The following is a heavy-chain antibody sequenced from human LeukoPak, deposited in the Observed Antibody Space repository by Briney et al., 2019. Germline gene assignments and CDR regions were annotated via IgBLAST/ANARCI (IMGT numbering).Heavy chain of an antibody. CDR3: ARVPSRSGAYYFDY. V-gene: IGHV4-4*02. CDR2: IYHSGST. CDR1: GGSISSSNY. J-gene: IGHJ4*02. D-gene: IGHD3-10*01. Sequence: SETLSLTCAVSGGSISSSNYWSWVRQPPGKGLEWIREIYHSGSTNYNPSLKSRVTISVDESKNHFSLKLSSVTAADTAAYYCARVPSRSGAYYFDYWGQGTLVTVSS.